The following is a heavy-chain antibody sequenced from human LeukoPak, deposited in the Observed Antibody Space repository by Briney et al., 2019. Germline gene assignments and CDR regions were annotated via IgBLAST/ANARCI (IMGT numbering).Heavy chain of an antibody. V-gene: IGHV4-34*01. CDR1: GGSFSGYY. CDR3: ARALHPLHAKHYYYYYYMDV. Sequence: SETLSLTCAVYGGSFSGYYWSWIRQPPGKGLEWIGEINHSGSTNYNPSLKSRVTISADTSKNQFSLKLSSVTAADTAVYYCARALHPLHAKHYYYYYYMDVWGKGTTVTVSS. CDR2: INHSGST. J-gene: IGHJ6*03. D-gene: IGHD4-11*01.